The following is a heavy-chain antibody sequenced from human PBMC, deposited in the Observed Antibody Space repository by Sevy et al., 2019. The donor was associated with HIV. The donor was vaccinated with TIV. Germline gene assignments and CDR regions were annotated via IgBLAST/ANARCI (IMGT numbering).Heavy chain of an antibody. CDR1: GFTFDDYA. D-gene: IGHD5-18*01. J-gene: IGHJ6*03. CDR2: ISWNSGNI. Sequence: GGSLRLSCAASGFTFDDYAMHWVRQAPGKGLEWVSGISWNSGNIGYADSVKGRFTTSRDNAKNSLYLQMNSLRVDDTAFYYCAKAGVDTAMVQWPYMDVWGKGTTVTVSS. CDR3: AKAGVDTAMVQWPYMDV. V-gene: IGHV3-9*01.